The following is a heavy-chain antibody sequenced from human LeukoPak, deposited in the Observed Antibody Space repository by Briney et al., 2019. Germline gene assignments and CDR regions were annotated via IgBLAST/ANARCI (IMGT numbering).Heavy chain of an antibody. Sequence: PSETLSLTCAVYGGSFSGYYWSWIRQPPGKGLEWIGEINHSVSTNYNPSLKSRVTISVDTSKNQFSLKLSSVTAADTAVYYCARGKGGWYRPFDYWGQGTLVTASS. J-gene: IGHJ4*02. D-gene: IGHD6-19*01. CDR2: INHSVST. CDR3: ARGKGGWYRPFDY. CDR1: GGSFSGYY. V-gene: IGHV4-34*01.